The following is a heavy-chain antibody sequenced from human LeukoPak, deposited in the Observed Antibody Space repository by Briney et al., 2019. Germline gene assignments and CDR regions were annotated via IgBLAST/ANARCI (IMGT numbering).Heavy chain of an antibody. D-gene: IGHD3-16*01. V-gene: IGHV1-69*05. CDR1: GYTFTSYY. CDR3: ARGPLRGYYYYYMDV. Sequence: SVKVSCKASGYTFTSYYMHWVRQAPGQGLEWMGGIIPIFGTADYAQKFQGRVTITTDESTSTAYMELSSLRSEDTAVYYCARGPLRGYYYYYMDVWGIGTPVTVSS. CDR2: IIPIFGTA. J-gene: IGHJ6*03.